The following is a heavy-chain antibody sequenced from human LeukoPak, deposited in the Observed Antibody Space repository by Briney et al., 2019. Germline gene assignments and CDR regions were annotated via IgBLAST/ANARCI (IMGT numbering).Heavy chain of an antibody. Sequence: RGSLRLSCADSGFTFSSYWMHLVRQAPGKGLVWISRINSDGSSTSYADSVKGRLTISRDNAKNTLYLQMNSLRAEDTAVYYCARDLGISWFDLWGQGTLVTVSS. CDR1: GFTFSSYW. CDR3: ARDLGISWFDL. J-gene: IGHJ5*02. D-gene: IGHD3-10*01. V-gene: IGHV3-74*01. CDR2: INSDGSST.